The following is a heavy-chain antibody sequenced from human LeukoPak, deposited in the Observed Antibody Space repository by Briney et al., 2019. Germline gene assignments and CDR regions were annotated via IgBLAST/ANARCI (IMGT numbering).Heavy chain of an antibody. D-gene: IGHD6-19*01. J-gene: IGHJ5*02. Sequence: PSETLSLTCTVSGDSISSSSYYWGWIRQPPGKGLEWIGNIYYTGSTYYNPSLKSRATISVATSKKQFSLRLNPVTAADTAVYYCALIAVQYNWFNPWGQGTLVTVSS. CDR2: IYYTGST. CDR3: ALIAVQYNWFNP. V-gene: IGHV4-39*01. CDR1: GDSISSSSYY.